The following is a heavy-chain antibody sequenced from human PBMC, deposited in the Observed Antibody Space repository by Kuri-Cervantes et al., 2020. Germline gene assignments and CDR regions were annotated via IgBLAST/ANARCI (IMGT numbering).Heavy chain of an antibody. D-gene: IGHD2-15*01. CDR2: INPNSGGT. CDR3: ARGGVVVAATQPQPFDP. Sequence: ASVKVSCKASGYTFTGYYMHWVRQAPGQGLEWMGWINPNSGGTNYAQKFQGWVTMTRDTSISTAYMELSSLRSEDTAVYYCARGGVVVAATQPQPFDPWGQGTLVTVSS. V-gene: IGHV1-2*04. CDR1: GYTFTGYY. J-gene: IGHJ5*02.